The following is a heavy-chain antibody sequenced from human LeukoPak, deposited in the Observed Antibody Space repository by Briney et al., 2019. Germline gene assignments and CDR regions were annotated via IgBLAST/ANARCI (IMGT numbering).Heavy chain of an antibody. Sequence: SQTLSLTCAISGDSISSNSAAWNWIRQSPSRGLEWLGRTYYRSKWFNDYAVSVKSRITINPDTSKNQFSLQLNSVTPEDTAVYYCARAAAAKGAFDYWGQGTLVTVSS. J-gene: IGHJ4*02. D-gene: IGHD6-13*01. CDR1: GDSISSNSAA. CDR3: ARAAAAKGAFDY. CDR2: TYYRSKWFN. V-gene: IGHV6-1*01.